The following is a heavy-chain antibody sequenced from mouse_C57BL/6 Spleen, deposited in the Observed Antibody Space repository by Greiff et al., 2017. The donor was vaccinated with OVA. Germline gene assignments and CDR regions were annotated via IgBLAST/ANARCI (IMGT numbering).Heavy chain of an antibody. Sequence: QVQLQQSGPGLVAPSQSLSITCTVSGFSLTSYGVHWVRQPPGKGLEWLVVIWSDGSTTYNSALKSRLSISKDNSKSQVFLKMNSLQTDDTAMNYCARSDYGSLYYAMDYWGQGTSVTVSS. V-gene: IGHV2-6*03. J-gene: IGHJ4*01. D-gene: IGHD1-1*01. CDR3: ARSDYGSLYYAMDY. CDR2: IWSDGST. CDR1: GFSLTSYG.